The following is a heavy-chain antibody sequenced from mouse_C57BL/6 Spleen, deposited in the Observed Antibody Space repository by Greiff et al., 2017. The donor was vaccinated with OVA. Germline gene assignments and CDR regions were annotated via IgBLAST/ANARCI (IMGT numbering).Heavy chain of an antibody. V-gene: IGHV1-72*01. J-gene: IGHJ2*01. Sequence: QVQLQQPGAELVKPGASVKLSCKASGYTFTSYWMHWVKQRPGRGLEWIGRIDPNSGGTKYNEKFKSKATLTVDKPSSTAYMQISSLTSEDSAVYYCARYSITTVVALDYWGQGTTLTVSS. D-gene: IGHD1-1*01. CDR3: ARYSITTVVALDY. CDR2: IDPNSGGT. CDR1: GYTFTSYW.